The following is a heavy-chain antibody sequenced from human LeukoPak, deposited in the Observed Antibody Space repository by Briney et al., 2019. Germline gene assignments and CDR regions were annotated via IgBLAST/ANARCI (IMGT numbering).Heavy chain of an antibody. V-gene: IGHV1-69*05. J-gene: IGHJ6*03. D-gene: IGHD7-27*01. CDR2: SIPIFGTA. CDR1: GGTFSSYA. CDR3: ARSDRGVTGDDYYYYYYMDV. Sequence: SVKVSFKSSGGTFSSYAISWVRQAPGQGLGWMGGSIPIFGTATNAKKFQGRVTITTDESTSTAYMELSSLRSEDTAVYYCARSDRGVTGDDYYYYYYMDVWGKGTTVTVSS.